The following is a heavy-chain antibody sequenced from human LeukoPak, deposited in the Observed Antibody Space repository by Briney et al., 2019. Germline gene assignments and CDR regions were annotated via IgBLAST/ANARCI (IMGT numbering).Heavy chain of an antibody. CDR2: IHATGGS. CDR1: GASIRNYY. Sequence: SETLSLTCTVSGASIRNYYWSWIRQTPEKGLEWMGYIHATGGSNYYPSVKSRLTVSIDTPRNQLPLKLASVTAAHTAVYFCARLGSYHDFWGQGALVTVSS. D-gene: IGHD1-26*01. V-gene: IGHV4-4*09. J-gene: IGHJ4*02. CDR3: ARLGSYHDF.